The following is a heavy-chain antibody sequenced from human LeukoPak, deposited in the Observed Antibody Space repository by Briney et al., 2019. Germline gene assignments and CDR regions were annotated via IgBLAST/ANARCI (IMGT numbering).Heavy chain of an antibody. CDR2: INPSGGST. CDR3: ARLGFHYYMDV. Sequence: ASVKVSCKASGYTFTSYYMHWVRQAPGQGLEWMGIINPSGGSTSYAQKFQGRVTMTTDTSTSTAYMELRSLRSDDTAVYYCARLGFHYYMDVWGKGTTVTISS. D-gene: IGHD3-16*01. CDR1: GYTFTSYY. V-gene: IGHV1-46*01. J-gene: IGHJ6*03.